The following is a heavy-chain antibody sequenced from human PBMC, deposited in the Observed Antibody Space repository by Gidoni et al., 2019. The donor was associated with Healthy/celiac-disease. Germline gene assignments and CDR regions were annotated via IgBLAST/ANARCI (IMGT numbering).Heavy chain of an antibody. V-gene: IGHV4-34*01. D-gene: IGHD7-27*01. CDR3: AREAWGRYYYMDV. Sequence: QVQLQQWGAGLLKPSETLSLTCAVYGGSFSGYYWSWIRQPPGKGLEWIGEINHSGSTNYNPSLKSRVTISVDTSKNQFSLKLSSVTAADTAVYYCAREAWGRYYYMDVWGKGTTVTVSS. CDR1: GGSFSGYY. CDR2: INHSGST. J-gene: IGHJ6*03.